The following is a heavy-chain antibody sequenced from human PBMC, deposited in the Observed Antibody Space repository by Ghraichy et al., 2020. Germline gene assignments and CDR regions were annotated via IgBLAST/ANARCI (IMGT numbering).Heavy chain of an antibody. J-gene: IGHJ4*02. Sequence: GGSLRLSCASSGFTFESYAVSWVRQTPGGALEWVAAVSGSGNSLHYADSVRGRFSISRDQSNNMVYLQINYLRVEDTGVYFCARCQKVGATAGLDHWGQGTPVTVSS. CDR1: GFTFESYA. CDR2: VSGSGNSL. CDR3: ARCQKVGATAGLDH. V-gene: IGHV3-23*01. D-gene: IGHD1-26*01.